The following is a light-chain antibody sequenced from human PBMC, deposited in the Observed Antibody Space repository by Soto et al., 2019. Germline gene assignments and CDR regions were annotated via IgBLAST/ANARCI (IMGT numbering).Light chain of an antibody. CDR2: GAS. J-gene: IGKJ1*01. Sequence: EIVMTQSPATLSVSPGERATLSCRASQSVSSNLAWYQQKPGQAPRLLIYGASTRATGIPARFSGSGSGTAFTLTLSSRQSEDFAVYYCQQYNNWPATFGQGTKVEIK. V-gene: IGKV3-15*01. CDR1: QSVSSN. CDR3: QQYNNWPAT.